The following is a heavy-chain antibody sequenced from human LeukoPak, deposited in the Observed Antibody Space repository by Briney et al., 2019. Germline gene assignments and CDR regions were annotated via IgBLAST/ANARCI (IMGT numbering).Heavy chain of an antibody. Sequence: PGGSLRLSCAASGFTVSSNYMSWVRQAPGKGLEWVSVIYSGGSTYYADSAKGRFTISRDNSKNTLYLQMNSLRAEDTAVYYCARVLAGEYFDYWGQGTLVTVSS. J-gene: IGHJ4*02. CDR2: IYSGGST. CDR3: ARVLAGEYFDY. V-gene: IGHV3-53*01. CDR1: GFTVSSNY. D-gene: IGHD3-10*01.